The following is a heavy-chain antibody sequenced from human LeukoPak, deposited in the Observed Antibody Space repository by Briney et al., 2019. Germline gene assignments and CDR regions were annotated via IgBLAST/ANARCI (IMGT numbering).Heavy chain of an antibody. CDR1: GGSFSGYY. CDR2: INHGGST. CDR3: ARHVGGREWELLGGPNWFDP. V-gene: IGHV4-34*01. Sequence: SSETLSLTCAVYGGSFSGYYWSWIRQPPGKGLEWIGEINHGGSTNYTPSLKSRVTISVDTSKNQFSLKLSSVTAADTAVYYCARHVGGREWELLGGPNWFDPWGQGTLVTVSS. D-gene: IGHD1-26*01. J-gene: IGHJ5*02.